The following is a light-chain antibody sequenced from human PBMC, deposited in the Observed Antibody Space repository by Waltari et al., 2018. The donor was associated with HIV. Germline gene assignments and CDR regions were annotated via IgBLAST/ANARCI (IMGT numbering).Light chain of an antibody. Sequence: QSALTQPASVSGSPGQSITISCTGTNSDIGAYNYVSWYQQHPAKAPKLLIFDVTNRPSGISNRFSGSKSDFTASLTISGLQADDEADYYCASFTTNSTRVFGTGTKVTVL. CDR1: NSDIGAYNY. V-gene: IGLV2-14*03. CDR3: ASFTTNSTRV. CDR2: DVT. J-gene: IGLJ1*01.